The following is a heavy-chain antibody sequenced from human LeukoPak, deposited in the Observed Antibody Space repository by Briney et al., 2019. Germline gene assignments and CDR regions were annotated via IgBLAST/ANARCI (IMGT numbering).Heavy chain of an antibody. Sequence: PGRSLRLSCAASGFTFDDYAMHWVRQAPGKGLEWVSGISWNSGSIGYADSVKGRFTISRDNAKNSLYLQMNSLRAEDTALYYCAKDLAHIPQYYFDYWGQGTLVTVSS. V-gene: IGHV3-9*01. CDR1: GFTFDDYA. D-gene: IGHD2-2*02. CDR2: ISWNSGSI. J-gene: IGHJ4*02. CDR3: AKDLAHIPQYYFDY.